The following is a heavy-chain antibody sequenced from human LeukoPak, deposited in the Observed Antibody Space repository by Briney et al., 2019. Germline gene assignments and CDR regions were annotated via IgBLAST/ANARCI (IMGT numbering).Heavy chain of an antibody. V-gene: IGHV4-30-4*01. CDR2: IYYSVTI. J-gene: IGHJ4*02. CDR3: ARAVYSTSAGIDY. D-gene: IGHD6-6*01. Sequence: SQTLSLTCTVSGCSISSGEYYWSWMRQPPGKCLEWIGYIYYSVTIYYHPSLKSRVAISVDTSKNQFSLKLSSVTAADTAVYYCARAVYSTSAGIDYWGQGTLVTVSS. CDR1: GCSISSGEYY.